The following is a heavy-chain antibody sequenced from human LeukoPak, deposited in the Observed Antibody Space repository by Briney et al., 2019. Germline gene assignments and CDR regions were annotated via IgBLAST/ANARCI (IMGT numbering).Heavy chain of an antibody. J-gene: IGHJ4*02. Sequence: SGPALVKPTQTLTLTCAFSGFSLSTSPMAVRWVRQPPGKALEWLAVIDWNDNKYYSTSLKTRLTISKDTSKNEVVLTMTNMDPVDTATYYCARYLRASGWYYFDSWGQGTLVAVSS. D-gene: IGHD6-19*01. CDR1: GFSLSTSPMA. V-gene: IGHV2-70*20. CDR2: IDWNDNK. CDR3: ARYLRASGWYYFDS.